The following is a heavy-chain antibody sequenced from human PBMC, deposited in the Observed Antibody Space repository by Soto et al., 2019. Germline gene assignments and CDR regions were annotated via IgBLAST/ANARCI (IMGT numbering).Heavy chain of an antibody. V-gene: IGHV1-69*13. D-gene: IGHD5-18*01. CDR2: IIPIFGTA. CDR1: GGTFSSYA. J-gene: IGHJ6*02. CDR3: ARSGYSYGTTRGLYYYYGMDV. Sequence: ASVKVSCKASGGTFSSYAISWVRQAPGQGLEWMGGIIPIFGTANYAQKFQGRVTITADESTSTAYMELSSLRSEDTAVYYCARSGYSYGTTRGLYYYYGMDVWGQGTTVTVSS.